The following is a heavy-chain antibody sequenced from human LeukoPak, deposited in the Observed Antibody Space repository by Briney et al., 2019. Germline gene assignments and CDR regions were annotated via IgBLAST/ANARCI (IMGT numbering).Heavy chain of an antibody. D-gene: IGHD6-19*01. J-gene: IGHJ6*02. CDR1: GGSISSYY. Sequence: NPSETLSLTCTVSGGSISSYYWSWIRQPPGKGLEWIGYIYYSGSTNYNPSLKSRVTISVDTSKNQFSLKLSSVTAADTAVYYCAGDRFSGWYLGSPSPYGMDVWGQGTTVTVSS. CDR2: IYYSGST. V-gene: IGHV4-59*01. CDR3: AGDRFSGWYLGSPSPYGMDV.